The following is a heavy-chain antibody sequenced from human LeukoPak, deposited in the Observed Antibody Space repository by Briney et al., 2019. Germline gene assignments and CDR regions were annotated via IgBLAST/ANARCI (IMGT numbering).Heavy chain of an antibody. CDR3: AREATWGQWYFDH. D-gene: IGHD6-19*01. CDR2: IAADGGVK. J-gene: IGHJ4*02. V-gene: IGHV3-30*03. Sequence: GGSLRLSCAASGFTFSSYGMHWVRQAPGKGLEWVAVIAADGGVKHYADSVKGRFTLSRDNSKNTLYLQMNSLSVEDTAVYYCAREATWGQWYFDHWGQGTPVTVSS. CDR1: GFTFSSYG.